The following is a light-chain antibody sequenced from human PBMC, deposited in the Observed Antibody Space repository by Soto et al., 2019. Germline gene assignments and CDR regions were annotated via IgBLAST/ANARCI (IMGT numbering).Light chain of an antibody. Sequence: QSVLTQPRSVSGSPGQSVTISCTGTSSDVGTYNYVSWYQQHPGKAPKLIVYDVSRRPSGVPDRFSGSKSGNKASLTISGLQAEDEADYYCCSYAGTFIFYVFGTGTKLTVL. J-gene: IGLJ1*01. CDR1: SSDVGTYNY. V-gene: IGLV2-11*01. CDR2: DVS. CDR3: CSYAGTFIFYV.